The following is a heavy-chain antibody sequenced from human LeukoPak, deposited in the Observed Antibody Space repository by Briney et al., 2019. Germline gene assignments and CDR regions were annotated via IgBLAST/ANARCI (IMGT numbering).Heavy chain of an antibody. CDR3: ARDSGANRGEDYDILTGYYMDYYYYGMDV. J-gene: IGHJ6*04. CDR1: GFTFSSYS. Sequence: GGSLRLSCAASGFTFSSYSMNWVRQAPGKGLEWVSSISSSSYYIYYADSVKGRFTISRDSAKNSLYLQMNSLRAEDTAVYYCARDSGANRGEDYDILTGYYMDYYYYGMDVWGKGTTVTVSS. CDR2: ISSSSYYI. V-gene: IGHV3-21*01. D-gene: IGHD3-9*01.